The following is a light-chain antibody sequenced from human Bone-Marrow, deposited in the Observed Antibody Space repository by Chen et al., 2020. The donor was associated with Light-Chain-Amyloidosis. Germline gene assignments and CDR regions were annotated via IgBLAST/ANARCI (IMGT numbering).Light chain of an antibody. CDR2: DVK. CDR1: SSDIGGYDY. J-gene: IGLJ3*02. V-gene: IGLV2-11*01. CDR3: CAYAGTYTWL. Sequence: QSALTQPHSGYGSPGQSVNIYCTGTSSDIGGYDYGSWYPQYPGTAPKLIIYDVKKRPAGVPDRFSASKSANTASLTISGLQADDEAAYHCCAYAGTYTWLFGGGTRLTVL.